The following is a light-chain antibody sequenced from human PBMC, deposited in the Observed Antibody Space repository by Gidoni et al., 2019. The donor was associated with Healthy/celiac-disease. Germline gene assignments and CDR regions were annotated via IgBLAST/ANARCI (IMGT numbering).Light chain of an antibody. Sequence: SYELTQPPSVSVSPGQTARITCSGDALPKQYADWYQQKPGQAPVLGIYKDSERPSGIPGRFSGSSSGKTVTLTISGVQAEDEADYYCQSADSSGTYVVFGGGTKLTVL. J-gene: IGLJ2*01. CDR3: QSADSSGTYVV. CDR1: ALPKQY. CDR2: KDS. V-gene: IGLV3-25*03.